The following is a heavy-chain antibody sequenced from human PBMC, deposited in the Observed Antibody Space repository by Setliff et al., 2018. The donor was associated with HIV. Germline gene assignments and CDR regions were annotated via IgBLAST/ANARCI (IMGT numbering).Heavy chain of an antibody. J-gene: IGHJ6*03. Sequence: ASVKVSCKASGYTFASYVMHWVRQAPGQRLEWMGWINAGNGNTKYSQKFQGRVTFTRDTSASTAYMELSSLRSEDTAVYYCAREGKFRYYYYMDVWGKGTTVTVSS. V-gene: IGHV1-3*01. CDR2: INAGNGNT. CDR1: GYTFASYV. D-gene: IGHD3-10*01. CDR3: AREGKFRYYYYMDV.